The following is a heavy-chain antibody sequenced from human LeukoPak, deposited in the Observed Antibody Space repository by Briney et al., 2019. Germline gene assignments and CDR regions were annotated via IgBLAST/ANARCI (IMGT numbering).Heavy chain of an antibody. D-gene: IGHD4-17*01. CDR3: ARERVYGDYDPYYFDY. Sequence: SETLSLTCTVSGGSISSSSYYWGWIRQPPGKGLEWIGSIYYSGSTYYNPSLKSRVTISVDTSKNQFSLKLSSVTAADTAVYYCARERVYGDYDPYYFDYWGQGTLVTVSS. J-gene: IGHJ4*02. V-gene: IGHV4-39*07. CDR1: GGSISSSSYY. CDR2: IYYSGST.